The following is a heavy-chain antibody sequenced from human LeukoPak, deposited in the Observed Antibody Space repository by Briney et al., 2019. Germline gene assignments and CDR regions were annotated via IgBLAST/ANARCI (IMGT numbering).Heavy chain of an antibody. V-gene: IGHV4-34*01. J-gene: IGHJ4*02. CDR2: INHSGST. Sequence: SSETLSLTCAGYGGSFSGYYWSWIRQPPGKGLEWIGEINHSGSTNYNPSLKSRVTISVDTSKNQFSLKLSSVTAADTAVYYCGGGHHDNYFDYWGQGTLVTVSS. CDR3: GGGHHDNYFDY. CDR1: GGSFSGYY.